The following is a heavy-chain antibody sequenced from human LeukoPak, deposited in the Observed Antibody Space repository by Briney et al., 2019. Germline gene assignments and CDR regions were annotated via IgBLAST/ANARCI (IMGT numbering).Heavy chain of an antibody. Sequence: SETLSLTCTVSGGSISSYYWSWIRQPPGKGLEWIGYIYYSGSTNYNPSLKSRVTISVDTSKNQFSLKLSSVTAADTAVYYCAREEGKDIVVVVAATRDDAFDIWGQGTMVTVSS. CDR1: GGSISSYY. CDR2: IYYSGST. D-gene: IGHD2-15*01. V-gene: IGHV4-59*12. CDR3: AREEGKDIVVVVAATRDDAFDI. J-gene: IGHJ3*02.